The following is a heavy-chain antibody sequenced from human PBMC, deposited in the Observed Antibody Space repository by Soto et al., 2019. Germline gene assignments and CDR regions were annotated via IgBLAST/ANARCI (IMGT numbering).Heavy chain of an antibody. Sequence: GGSLRLSCAASGFTFSNAWMSWVRQAPGKGLEWVGRIKSKTDGGTTDYAAPVKGRFTISRDDSKNTLYLQMNSLKTEDTAVYYCTTDPGAAGTSYYYYYYMDVWGKGTTVTVSS. CDR1: GFTFSNAW. V-gene: IGHV3-15*01. D-gene: IGHD6-13*01. CDR2: IKSKTDGGTT. CDR3: TTDPGAAGTSYYYYYYMDV. J-gene: IGHJ6*03.